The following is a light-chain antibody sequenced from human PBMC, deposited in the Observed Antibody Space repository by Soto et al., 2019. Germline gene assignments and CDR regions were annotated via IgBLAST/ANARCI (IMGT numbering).Light chain of an antibody. V-gene: IGLV2-14*01. CDR1: SSDVGTYNH. CDR3: SSYTTSTTLGV. CDR2: DVS. Sequence: QSALTQPASVSESPGQSITISCTGTSSDVGTYNHVSWYQQHPGKAPKLMIYDVSNRPSGVSNRFSGSKSGNTASLTISGLQAEDEADYYCSSYTTSTTLGVFGTGTKLTVL. J-gene: IGLJ1*01.